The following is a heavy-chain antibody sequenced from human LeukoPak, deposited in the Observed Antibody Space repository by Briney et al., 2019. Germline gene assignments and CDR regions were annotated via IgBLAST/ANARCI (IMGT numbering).Heavy chain of an antibody. D-gene: IGHD2-8*01. CDR2: IYYSGST. CDR1: GGSISSYY. Sequence: PSETLSLTCTVSGGSISSYYWSWIRQPPGKGLEWIGYIYYSGSTNYNPSLKSGVTISVETSKKQFSLKLSSVTAADTAVYYCAREVGYYTNGVCQTPYFDYWGQGTLVTVSS. J-gene: IGHJ4*02. CDR3: AREVGYYTNGVCQTPYFDY. V-gene: IGHV4-59*08.